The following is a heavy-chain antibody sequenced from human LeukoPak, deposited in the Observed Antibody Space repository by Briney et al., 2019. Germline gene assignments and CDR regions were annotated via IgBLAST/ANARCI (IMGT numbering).Heavy chain of an antibody. V-gene: IGHV3-21*01. D-gene: IGHD2-15*01. Sequence: GGSLRLSCAASGFTFSSYSMNWVRQAPGKGLEWVSSISSSSSYIYYADSVRGRFTISRDNAKNSLYLQMNSLRAEDTAVYYCARSTRTGGSCYYWGQGTLVTVSS. J-gene: IGHJ4*02. CDR2: ISSSSSYI. CDR3: ARSTRTGGSCYY. CDR1: GFTFSSYS.